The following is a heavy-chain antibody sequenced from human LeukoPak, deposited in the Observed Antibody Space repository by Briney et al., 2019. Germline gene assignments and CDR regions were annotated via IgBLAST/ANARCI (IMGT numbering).Heavy chain of an antibody. CDR1: GYTFTSYD. J-gene: IGHJ6*02. CDR3: ARVPDHTYYYYDMDV. V-gene: IGHV1-8*01. CDR2: MNPNSGNT. D-gene: IGHD2-2*01. Sequence: ASVKVCCKASGYTFTSYDINWVRQATGQGLEWMGWMNPNSGNTGYAQKFQGRVTMTRNTSISTAYMELSSLRSEDTAVYYRARVPDHTYYYYDMDVWGQGTTVTVSS.